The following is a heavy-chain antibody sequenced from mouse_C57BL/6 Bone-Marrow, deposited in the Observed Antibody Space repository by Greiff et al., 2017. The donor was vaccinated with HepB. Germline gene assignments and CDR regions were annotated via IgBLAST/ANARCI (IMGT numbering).Heavy chain of an antibody. CDR3: AITYYGSSYGAMDY. V-gene: IGHV1-74*01. CDR2: IYPSDSDT. D-gene: IGHD1-1*01. CDR1: GYTFTSYW. Sequence: QVQLQQPGAELVKPGASVKVSCKASGYTFTSYWMHWVKQRPGQGLEWIGRIYPSDSDTNYNQKFKGKATLTVDKSSSTSYMQLSSLTSEDSAVYYWAITYYGSSYGAMDYWGQGTSVTVSS. J-gene: IGHJ4*01.